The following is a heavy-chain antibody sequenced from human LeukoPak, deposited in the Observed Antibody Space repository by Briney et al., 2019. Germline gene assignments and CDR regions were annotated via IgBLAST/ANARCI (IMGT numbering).Heavy chain of an antibody. CDR1: GFTFSSYG. CDR3: ARDYLVKTVFGVVNPLYGMDV. V-gene: IGHV3-33*01. J-gene: IGHJ6*02. D-gene: IGHD3-3*01. CDR2: IWYDGSNK. Sequence: GGSLRLSCAASGFTFSSYGMHWVRQAPGKGLEWVAVIWYDGSNKYYADSVKGRFTISRDNSKSTLYLQMNSLRAEDTAVYYCARDYLVKTVFGVVNPLYGMDVWGQGTTVTVSS.